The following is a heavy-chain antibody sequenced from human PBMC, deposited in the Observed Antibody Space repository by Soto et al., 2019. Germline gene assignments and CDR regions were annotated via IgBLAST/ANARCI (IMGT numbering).Heavy chain of an antibody. CDR2: ISYGGSNK. Sequence: GGSLRLSCAASGSTFSNYAMHWVRQAPGKGLEWVAVISYGGSNKYYADSVKGRFTISRDNSKNTLYLQMNSLRAEDTAVYYCAKAPSIVLRGPHDYWGQGTLVTVSS. J-gene: IGHJ4*02. CDR3: AKAPSIVLRGPHDY. D-gene: IGHD3-22*01. V-gene: IGHV3-30-3*01. CDR1: GSTFSNYA.